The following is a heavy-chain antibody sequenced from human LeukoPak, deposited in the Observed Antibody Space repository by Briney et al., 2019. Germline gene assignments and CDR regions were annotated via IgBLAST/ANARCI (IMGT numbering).Heavy chain of an antibody. J-gene: IGHJ4*02. D-gene: IGHD6-6*01. CDR3: ARASRGIAARSLAY. CDR1: GYTFTGYY. CDR2: MNPNSGNT. Sequence: ASVKVSCKASGYTFTGYYMHWVRQAPGQGLEWMGWMNPNSGNTGYAQKFQGRVTMTRNTSISTAYMELSSLRSEDTAVYYCARASRGIAARSLAYWGQGTLVTVSS. V-gene: IGHV1-8*02.